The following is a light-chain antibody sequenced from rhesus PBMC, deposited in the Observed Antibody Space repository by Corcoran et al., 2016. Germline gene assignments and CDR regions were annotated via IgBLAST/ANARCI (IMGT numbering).Light chain of an antibody. CDR2: KAS. J-gene: IGKJ4*01. CDR1: QGISSY. V-gene: IGKV1-25*01. CDR3: QQHNSYPLT. Sequence: DIQMTQSPSSLSASVGDTVTITCRASQGISSYLAWYQQKPGKDPKLLLYKASTLQSGVPSRFSGSGSGTDFTLTISSLQPEDFATYYCQQHNSYPLTFGGGTKVEIK.